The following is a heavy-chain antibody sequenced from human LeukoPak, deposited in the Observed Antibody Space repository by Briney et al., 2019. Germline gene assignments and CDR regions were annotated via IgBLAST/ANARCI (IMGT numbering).Heavy chain of an antibody. D-gene: IGHD1-20*01. J-gene: IGHJ5*02. V-gene: IGHV4-39*07. CDR2: IYYSGST. CDR3: AREDNWRYQFDP. CDR1: GGSISSSSYY. Sequence: SETLSLTCTVSGGSISSSSYYWGWIRQPPGKGLEWIGSIYYSGSTNYNPSLKSRVTISVDKSKNQFSLKLSSVTAADTAVYYCAREDNWRYQFDPWGQGTLVTVSS.